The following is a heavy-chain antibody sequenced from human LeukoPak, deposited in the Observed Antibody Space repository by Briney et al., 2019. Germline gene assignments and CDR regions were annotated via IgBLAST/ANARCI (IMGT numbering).Heavy chain of an antibody. D-gene: IGHD6-13*01. CDR3: ARGGGIAAAGTEGLNYYYHMDV. J-gene: IGHJ6*03. CDR1: GFTFSSYS. CDR2: ISSSSSYI. Sequence: KPGGSLRLSCAASGFTFSSYSMNWVRQAPGKGLEWVSSISSSSSYIYYADSVKGRFTISRDNAKNSLYLQMNSLRAEDTAVYYCARGGGIAAAGTEGLNYYYHMDVWGKGTTVTVSS. V-gene: IGHV3-21*01.